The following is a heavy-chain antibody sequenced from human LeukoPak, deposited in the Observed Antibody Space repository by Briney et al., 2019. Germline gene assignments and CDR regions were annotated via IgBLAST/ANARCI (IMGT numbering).Heavy chain of an antibody. Sequence: ASVKVSCKASGGTFSSYAISCVRQAPGQGLEWMGGIIPIFGTANYAQKFQGRVTITADESTSTAYMELSSLRSEDTAVYYCARGSIAARPNYFDYWGQGTLVTVSS. CDR1: GGTFSSYA. CDR3: ARGSIAARPNYFDY. CDR2: IIPIFGTA. J-gene: IGHJ4*02. V-gene: IGHV1-69*01. D-gene: IGHD6-6*01.